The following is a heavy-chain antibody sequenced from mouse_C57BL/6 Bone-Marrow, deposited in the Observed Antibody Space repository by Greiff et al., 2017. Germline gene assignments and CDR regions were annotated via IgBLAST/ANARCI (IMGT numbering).Heavy chain of an antibody. CDR2: INPNNGGT. V-gene: IGHV1-18*01. D-gene: IGHD1-1*01. Sequence: VQLQQSGPELVKPGASVKIPCKASGYTFTDYNMDWVKQSHGKSLEWIGDINPNNGGTIYNQKFKGKATLTVDTSSSTAYMELRSLTSEDTAVYYCARRVITTVVLGHELDYWGQGTTLTGSS. CDR1: GYTFTDYN. J-gene: IGHJ2*01. CDR3: ARRVITTVVLGHELDY.